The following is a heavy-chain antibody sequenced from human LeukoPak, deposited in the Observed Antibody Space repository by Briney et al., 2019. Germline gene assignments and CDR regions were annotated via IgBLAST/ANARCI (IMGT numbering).Heavy chain of an antibody. J-gene: IGHJ4*02. Sequence: ASVKVSCKASGGTFSSYAISWVRQAPGQGLEWMGRIIPIFGTANYAQKFQGRVTITTDESTSTAYMELSSLRPEDTAVYYCARGRSGWDGVHDYWGQGTLVTVSS. D-gene: IGHD6-19*01. V-gene: IGHV1-69*05. CDR1: GGTFSSYA. CDR2: IIPIFGTA. CDR3: ARGRSGWDGVHDY.